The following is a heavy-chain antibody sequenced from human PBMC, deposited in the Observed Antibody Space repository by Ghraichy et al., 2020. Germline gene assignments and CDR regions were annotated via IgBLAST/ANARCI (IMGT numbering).Heavy chain of an antibody. Sequence: GGSLRLSCAASGFTFSSYAMSWVRQAPGKGLEWVSAISGSGGSTYYADSVKGRFTISRDNSKNTLYLQMNSLRAEDTAVYYCAKDLYKRGLSHDAFDIWGQGTMVTVSS. CDR3: AKDLYKRGLSHDAFDI. CDR1: GFTFSSYA. CDR2: ISGSGGST. D-gene: IGHD1-14*01. V-gene: IGHV3-23*01. J-gene: IGHJ3*02.